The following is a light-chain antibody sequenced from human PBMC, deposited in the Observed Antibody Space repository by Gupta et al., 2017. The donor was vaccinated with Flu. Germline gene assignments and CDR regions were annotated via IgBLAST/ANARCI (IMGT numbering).Light chain of an antibody. Sequence: QSALTQPASVSGSPGQSITLSCTGTSSDVGAYNYVSWYQQHPDEAPRLMIYEVSYRPSGISNRFSGSKSGNTASLTISGLRAEDEADYYCSSYTGSGTVFGGGTKVAVL. CDR2: EVS. CDR3: SSYTGSGTV. J-gene: IGLJ3*02. CDR1: SSDVGAYNY. V-gene: IGLV2-14*01.